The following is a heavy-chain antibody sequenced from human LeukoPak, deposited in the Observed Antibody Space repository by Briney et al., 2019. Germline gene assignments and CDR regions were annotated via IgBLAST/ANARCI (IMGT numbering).Heavy chain of an antibody. CDR3: ARDATVRGPYGGHHFYSYMDV. J-gene: IGHJ6*03. D-gene: IGHD3-10*01. V-gene: IGHV1-69*13. CDR1: GGTFSSYA. Sequence: SVKVCCKTSGGTFSSYAISWVRQAPGQGLEWIGDIIPIFDTANYAQKFQGRVTITADESATTSYMELSSLRPEDTAVYYCARDATVRGPYGGHHFYSYMDVWGKGTTVTISS. CDR2: IIPIFDTA.